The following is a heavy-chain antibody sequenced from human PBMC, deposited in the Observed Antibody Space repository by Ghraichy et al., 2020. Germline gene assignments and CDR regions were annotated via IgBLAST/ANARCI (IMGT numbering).Heavy chain of an antibody. CDR1: GGTFSSYA. J-gene: IGHJ3*02. CDR2: IIPIFGTA. V-gene: IGHV1-69*05. CDR3: ARDAVDSSGYPQTGDAFDI. D-gene: IGHD3-22*01. Sequence: SVKVSCKASGGTFSSYAISWVRQAPGQGLEWMGGIIPIFGTANYAQKFQGRVTITTDESTSTAYMELSSLRSEDTAVYYCARDAVDSSGYPQTGDAFDIWGQGTMVTVSS.